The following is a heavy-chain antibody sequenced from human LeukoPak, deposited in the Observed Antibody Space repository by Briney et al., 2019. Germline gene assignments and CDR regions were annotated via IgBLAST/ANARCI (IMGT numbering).Heavy chain of an antibody. V-gene: IGHV4-38-2*02. Sequence: SETLSLTCTVSGYSISSGYYWGWIRQPPGQGLEWIGEINHSGSTNYNPSLKSRVTISVDTSKNQFSLKLSSVTAADTAVYYCARRIRITMIVVVITTAFDIWGQGTMVTVSS. J-gene: IGHJ3*02. CDR2: INHSGST. D-gene: IGHD3-22*01. CDR1: GYSISSGYY. CDR3: ARRIRITMIVVVITTAFDI.